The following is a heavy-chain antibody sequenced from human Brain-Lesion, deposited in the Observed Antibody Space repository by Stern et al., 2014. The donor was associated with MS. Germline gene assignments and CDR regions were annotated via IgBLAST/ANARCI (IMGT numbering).Heavy chain of an antibody. CDR1: GYTFTGYY. J-gene: IGHJ4*02. CDR2: INPKSGGT. V-gene: IGHV1-2*04. CDR3: ATYYYDATGYNDF. Sequence: VQLLESGAEVKKPGASVKVSCKASGYTFTGYYMHWVRQAPGQGLEWMGWINPKSGGTNYAQKFQGWVTMTRDTSINTAYMELSRLRSDDTAGYYCATYYYDATGYNDFWGQGTLVTVSS. D-gene: IGHD3-22*01.